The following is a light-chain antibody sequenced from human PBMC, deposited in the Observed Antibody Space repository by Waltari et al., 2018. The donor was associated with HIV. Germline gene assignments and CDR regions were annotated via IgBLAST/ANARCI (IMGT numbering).Light chain of an antibody. CDR2: VGTGGIVG. V-gene: IGLV9-49*01. J-gene: IGLJ3*02. Sequence: QPVLTQPPSASASLGASVTLTCTLSSGHSNYKVDWSQQSPGKGPRFVMRVGTGGIVGSKGDGIPDRFSVLGSGLNRYLTIKNIQEEDESDYHCGADHGSGSNFVRVFGGGTKLTVL. CDR1: SGHSNYK. CDR3: GADHGSGSNFVRV.